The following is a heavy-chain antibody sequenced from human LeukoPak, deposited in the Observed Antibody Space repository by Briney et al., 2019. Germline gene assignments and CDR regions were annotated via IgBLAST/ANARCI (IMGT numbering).Heavy chain of an antibody. J-gene: IGHJ4*02. V-gene: IGHV3-9*01. CDR3: AKDESDQLLKTTFDY. CDR2: ISWNSGSI. Sequence: GGPLRLSCAASGFTFDDYAMRWVRQAPGKGLEWVSGISWNSGSIGYADSVKGRFTISRDNAKNSLYLQMNSLRAEDTALYYCAKDESDQLLKTTFDYWGQGTLVTVSS. CDR1: GFTFDDYA. D-gene: IGHD2-2*01.